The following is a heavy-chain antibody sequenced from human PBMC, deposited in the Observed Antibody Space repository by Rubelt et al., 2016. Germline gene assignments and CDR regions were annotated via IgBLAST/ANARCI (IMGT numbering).Heavy chain of an antibody. Sequence: QLQLHESGPGLVKPSETLSLTCTVSSGSISSSSYYWGWIRQPPGKGLEWIGRAYYSGSTYYSPSLKSRVTISVETSKNQFFMKLRSVNAAVTAAYYCAGGKDRRWFGLWGQGILVTVSS. CDR1: SGSISSSSYY. J-gene: IGHJ5*02. CDR3: AGGKDRRWFGL. V-gene: IGHV4-39*01. CDR2: AYYSGST. D-gene: IGHD1-14*01.